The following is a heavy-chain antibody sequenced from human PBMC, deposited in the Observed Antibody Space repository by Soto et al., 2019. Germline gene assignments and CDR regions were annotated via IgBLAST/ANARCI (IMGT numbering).Heavy chain of an antibody. V-gene: IGHV4-39*01. J-gene: IGHJ5*02. D-gene: IGHD6-6*01. CDR1: GGSISSISYY. CDR2: MHYGGST. Sequence: TSETLSLTCTVSGGSISSISYYWGWILQPPGKGLEWVGSMHYGGSTYYNPSLKRRVTISVDTSKNQFSLKLSSVTASDRAVYYCARPRAGAAQGFVAWGQGSLVLVSS. CDR3: ARPRAGAAQGFVA.